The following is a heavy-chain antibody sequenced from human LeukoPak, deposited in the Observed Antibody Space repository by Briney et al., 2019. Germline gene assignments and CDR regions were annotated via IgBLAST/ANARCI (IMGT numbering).Heavy chain of an antibody. D-gene: IGHD6-13*01. J-gene: IGHJ4*02. V-gene: IGHV1-8*03. Sequence: ASVKVSCKASGYTFTSYDINWVRQATGQGLEWMGWMNPNSGNTGYAQKFQGRVTITRNTSISTAYMELSSLRSEDTAVYYCARGIAAAGTRGFDYWGQGTLVTVSS. CDR3: ARGIAAAGTRGFDY. CDR1: GYTFTSYD. CDR2: MNPNSGNT.